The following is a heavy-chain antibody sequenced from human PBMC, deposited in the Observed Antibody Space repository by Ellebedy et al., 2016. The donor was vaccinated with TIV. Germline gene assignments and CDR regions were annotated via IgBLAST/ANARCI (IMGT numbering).Heavy chain of an antibody. CDR3: ARHPLEWLVGPMYFDY. J-gene: IGHJ4*02. V-gene: IGHV4-34*01. CDR2: INHSGIT. CDR1: GGSFSGYY. Sequence: MPSETLSLTCAVYGGSFSGYYWSWIRQPQGKGLEWIGEINHSGITNYNPSLKSRVTISVDTSKNQFSLKLSYVTAADTAVYNCARHPLEWLVGPMYFDYWGQGTLVTVSS. D-gene: IGHD6-19*01.